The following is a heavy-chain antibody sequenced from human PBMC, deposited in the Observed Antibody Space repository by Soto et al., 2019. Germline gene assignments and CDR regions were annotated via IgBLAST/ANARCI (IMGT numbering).Heavy chain of an antibody. J-gene: IGHJ4*02. V-gene: IGHV3-23*01. CDR2: ISGGGSST. CDR3: ARVKILHVEHIFDY. CDR1: GFTLSNYV. D-gene: IGHD2-21*01. Sequence: PEGSLRLSCTASGFTLSNYVMSWVRQAPGRGLEWVSAISGGGSSTFYADSVKGRFVISRDNSKNTIHLQLDSLRAEDTAVYFCARVKILHVEHIFDYCGQGA.